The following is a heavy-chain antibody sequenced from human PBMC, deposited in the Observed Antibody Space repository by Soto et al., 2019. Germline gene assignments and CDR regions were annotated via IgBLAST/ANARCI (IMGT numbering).Heavy chain of an antibody. D-gene: IGHD6-25*01. CDR3: AKDSASGFSIAGDYYYGMAV. CDR2: ISYDGSNK. CDR1: GFTFSSYG. Sequence: GGSLRLSCAASGFTFSSYGMHWVRQAPGKGLEWGAVISYDGSNKYYADSVKGRFTISRDNSKKTLYLQMKIVRAEDTDVYYCAKDSASGFSIAGDYYYGMAVWGQGTTVTVSS. J-gene: IGHJ6*02. V-gene: IGHV3-30*18.